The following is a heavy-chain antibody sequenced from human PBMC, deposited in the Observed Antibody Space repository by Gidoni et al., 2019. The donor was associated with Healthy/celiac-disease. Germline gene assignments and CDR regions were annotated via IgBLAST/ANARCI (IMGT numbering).Heavy chain of an antibody. CDR1: GGSLSSSSYY. Sequence: QLQLQESGPGLVKPSETLSLTCTVSGGSLSSSSYYWGWIRQPPGKGLEWIGSIYYSGSTYYNPSLKSRVTISGDTSKNQFSRKLSSVTAADTAVYYCARGSEWFGELRGAFDIWGQGTMVTVSS. CDR3: ARGSEWFGELRGAFDI. J-gene: IGHJ3*02. D-gene: IGHD3-10*01. V-gene: IGHV4-39*07. CDR2: IYYSGST.